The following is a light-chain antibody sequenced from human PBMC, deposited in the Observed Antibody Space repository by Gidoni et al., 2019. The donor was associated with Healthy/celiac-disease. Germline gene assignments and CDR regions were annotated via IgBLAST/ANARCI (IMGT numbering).Light chain of an antibody. CDR2: DAS. Sequence: DIQLTQSPSSLSASVGDRVTITCQASQDISNYLNWYQQKPGKAPKLLIYDASNLETGVPSRFSGSGSGTEFSFTISSLQPEDVATYYCQQYDNVPLTFGGGTKVEIK. J-gene: IGKJ4*01. V-gene: IGKV1-33*01. CDR3: QQYDNVPLT. CDR1: QDISNY.